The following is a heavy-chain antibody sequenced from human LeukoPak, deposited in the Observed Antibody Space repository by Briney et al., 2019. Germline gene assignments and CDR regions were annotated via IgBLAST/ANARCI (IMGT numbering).Heavy chain of an antibody. CDR2: IYYSRST. V-gene: IGHV4-39*01. D-gene: IGHD5-24*01. CDR1: ADSVSRTSYY. CDR3: ARLGDGYNTAGGFDY. Sequence: SETLSLTCTVSADSVSRTSYYWGWIRHPPGKGLEWIGNIYYSRSTYYNPSLKSRITILVDTSKNQSSLKLTSVTAADTAVYYCARLGDGYNTAGGFDYWAQGTLVTVSS. J-gene: IGHJ4*02.